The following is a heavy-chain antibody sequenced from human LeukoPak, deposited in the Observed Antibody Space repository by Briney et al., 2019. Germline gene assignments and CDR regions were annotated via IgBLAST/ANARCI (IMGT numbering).Heavy chain of an antibody. CDR3: ATIKPGTFWFDP. D-gene: IGHD1-7*01. V-gene: IGHV1-24*01. CDR2: FDPEDGET. Sequence: GASVNVSCKVSGYTLTELSMHWVRQAPGKGLEWMGGFDPEDGETIYAQKFQGRVTMTEDTSTDTAYMELSSLRSEDTAVYYCATIKPGTFWFDPWGQGTLVTVSS. CDR1: GYTLTELS. J-gene: IGHJ5*02.